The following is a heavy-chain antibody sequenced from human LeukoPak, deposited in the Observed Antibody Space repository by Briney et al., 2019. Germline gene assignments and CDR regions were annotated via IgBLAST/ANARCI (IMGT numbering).Heavy chain of an antibody. D-gene: IGHD3-10*01. V-gene: IGHV3-48*01. CDR2: ISSSSSTI. Sequence: PGGSLRLSCAASGFTVSSYSMNWVRQAPGKGLEWVSYISSSSSTIYYADSVKGRFTISRDNGKNTLYLQMNSLRVEDTAVYYCAKEVHGSGTLYLDYWGQGTLVTVSS. J-gene: IGHJ4*02. CDR1: GFTVSSYS. CDR3: AKEVHGSGTLYLDY.